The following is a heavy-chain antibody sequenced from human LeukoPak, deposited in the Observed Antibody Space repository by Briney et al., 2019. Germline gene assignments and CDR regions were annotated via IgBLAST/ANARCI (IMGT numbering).Heavy chain of an antibody. J-gene: IGHJ4*02. D-gene: IGHD6-19*01. V-gene: IGHV3-30*03. CDR1: GLTFSSSW. CDR3: ARTGIAVAGPDY. Sequence: GGSLRLSCAVSGLTFSSSWMDWVRQAPGKGLEWVAVISYDGSNKYYADSVKGRFTISRDNSKNTLYLQMNSLRAEDTAVYYCARTGIAVAGPDYWGQGTLVTVSS. CDR2: ISYDGSNK.